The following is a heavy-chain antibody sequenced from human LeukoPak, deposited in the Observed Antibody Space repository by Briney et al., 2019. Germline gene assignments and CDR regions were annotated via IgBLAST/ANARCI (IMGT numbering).Heavy chain of an antibody. CDR3: ARDEPEDYYDSGTENWFGP. D-gene: IGHD3-22*01. CDR2: ISAYNGNT. V-gene: IGHV1-18*01. J-gene: IGHJ5*02. CDR1: GYTFTSYG. Sequence: GASVKVSCKASGYTFTSYGISWVRQAPGQGLEWMGWISAYNGNTNYAQKLQGRVTMTTDTSTSTAYMELRSLRSDDTAVYYCARDEPEDYYDSGTENWFGPWGQGTLVTVSS.